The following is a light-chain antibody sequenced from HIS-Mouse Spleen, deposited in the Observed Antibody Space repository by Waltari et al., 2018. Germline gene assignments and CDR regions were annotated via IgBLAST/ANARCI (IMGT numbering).Light chain of an antibody. CDR2: KDS. Sequence: SYELTQPPSVSVSPGRTARITCSGDALPKQYAYWYQQKPGQAPGLVIYKDSERPSGIPERFSGSSSGTTVTLTISGVQAEDEADYYCQSADSSGTGWVFGGGTKLTVL. CDR3: QSADSSGTGWV. V-gene: IGLV3-25*03. CDR1: ALPKQY. J-gene: IGLJ3*02.